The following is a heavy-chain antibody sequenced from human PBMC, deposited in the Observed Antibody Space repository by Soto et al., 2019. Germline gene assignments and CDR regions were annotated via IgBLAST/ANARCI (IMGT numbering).Heavy chain of an antibody. CDR3: ARDGSTTHYYYYYGMDV. D-gene: IGHD1-1*01. J-gene: IGHJ6*02. Sequence: SETLSLTCAVYGGSFSGYYWSWIRQPPGKGLEWIGEINHSGSTNYNPSLKSRVTISVDTSMNQFSLKLSSVTAADTAVYYCARDGSTTHYYYYYGMDVWGQGTTVTVS. V-gene: IGHV4-34*01. CDR1: GGSFSGYY. CDR2: INHSGST.